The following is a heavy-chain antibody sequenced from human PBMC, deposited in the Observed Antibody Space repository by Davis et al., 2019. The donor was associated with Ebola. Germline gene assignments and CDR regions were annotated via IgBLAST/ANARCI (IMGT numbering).Heavy chain of an antibody. V-gene: IGHV3-23*01. CDR3: AEGGTNNFLGAN. D-gene: IGHD2-8*01. CDR1: GFTFSYSW. J-gene: IGHJ4*02. CDR2: ISATGVDK. Sequence: PGGSLRLSCAASGFTFSYSWMSWVRQAPGGGLEWVAGISATGVDKKYADSLRGRFSISRDDSKNTLYLQMDSLRAEDTAVFYCAEGGTNNFLGANWGQGTLVTVSS.